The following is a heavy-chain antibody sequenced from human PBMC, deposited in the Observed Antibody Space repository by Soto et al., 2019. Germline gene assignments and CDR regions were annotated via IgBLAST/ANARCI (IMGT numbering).Heavy chain of an antibody. D-gene: IGHD6-19*01. CDR3: AKHPGAGTAYYFDY. Sequence: GGSLWLARSACGFAIGSYAISWVCQAPGKGLEWVSAISGSGGSTYYADSVKGRFTISRDNSKNTLYLQMNSLRAEDTAVYYCAKHPGAGTAYYFDYWGQRT. J-gene: IGHJ4*02. CDR1: GFAIGSYA. V-gene: IGHV3-23*01. CDR2: ISGSGGST.